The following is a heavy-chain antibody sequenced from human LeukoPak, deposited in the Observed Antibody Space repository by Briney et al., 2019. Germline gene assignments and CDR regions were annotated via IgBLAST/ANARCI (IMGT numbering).Heavy chain of an antibody. Sequence: SETLSLTCAVYGGSFSGYYWSWIRQPPGKGLEWIGEINHSGSTNYNPSLKSRVTISVDTSKNRFSLKLSPVTAADTAVYYCARRRDYYYYMDVWGKGTTVTVSS. V-gene: IGHV4-34*01. CDR2: INHSGST. J-gene: IGHJ6*03. D-gene: IGHD6-25*01. CDR1: GGSFSGYY. CDR3: ARRRDYYYYMDV.